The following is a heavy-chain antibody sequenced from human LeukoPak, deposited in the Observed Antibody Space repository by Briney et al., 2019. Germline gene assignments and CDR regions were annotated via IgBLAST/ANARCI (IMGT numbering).Heavy chain of an antibody. V-gene: IGHV1-46*01. CDR1: GYTFTPYF. J-gene: IGHJ5*02. Sequence: GASVKVSCKASGYTFTPYFIHWVRQAPGQGLEWMGIINPTGGSTTYAQKLQGRVTMTTDTSTSTAYMELRSLRSDDTAVYYCARVGGYGRGEATNWFDPWGQGTLVTVSS. CDR3: ARVGGYGRGEATNWFDP. CDR2: INPTGGST. D-gene: IGHD6-25*01.